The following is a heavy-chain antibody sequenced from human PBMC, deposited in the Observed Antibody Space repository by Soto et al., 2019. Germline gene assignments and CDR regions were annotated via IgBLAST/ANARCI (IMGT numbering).Heavy chain of an antibody. CDR2: LGAARDP. Sequence: EVQLVESGGGSVQPGESLRLSCAASGFSFRDYDMHWVRQRKGKGLEWVSALGAARDPDYVGSVKGRFSVSRDNAQNSLFLQMNNLRVDDTAVYFCARAYLGRLPRRADYYYAMDVWGRGTTVTVSS. CDR1: GFSFRDYD. J-gene: IGHJ6*02. V-gene: IGHV3-13*05. D-gene: IGHD1-26*01. CDR3: ARAYLGRLPRRADYYYAMDV.